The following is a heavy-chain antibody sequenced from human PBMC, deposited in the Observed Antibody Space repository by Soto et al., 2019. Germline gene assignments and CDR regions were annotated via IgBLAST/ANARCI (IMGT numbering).Heavy chain of an antibody. Sequence: EVQLVESGGGLVQPGGSLRLSCAASGFTFSSYWMRWVRQAPGKGLVWVSRINSDGSSTTYADSVKGRFTISRDNGKNTLYLQLNSLRAEDTAVYYCARDQGYCSGGSCYVAGYWGQGTLVTVSA. V-gene: IGHV3-74*01. CDR3: ARDQGYCSGGSCYVAGY. CDR2: INSDGSST. J-gene: IGHJ4*02. D-gene: IGHD2-15*01. CDR1: GFTFSSYW.